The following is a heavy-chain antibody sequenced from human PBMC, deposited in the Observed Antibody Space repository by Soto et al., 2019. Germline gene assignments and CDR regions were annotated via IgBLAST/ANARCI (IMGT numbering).Heavy chain of an antibody. CDR3: ASTQYGGKSSVAFDI. CDR1: GGSISSGGYS. Sequence: QLQLQESGSGLVKPSQTLSLTCAVSGGSISSGGYSWSWIRQPPGKGLEWIGYIYHSGSTYYNPSLKSRVTISVDRSKKQFSLKLSSVTAADTAVYYCASTQYGGKSSVAFDIWCQGTMVTVSS. V-gene: IGHV4-30-2*01. J-gene: IGHJ3*02. D-gene: IGHD2-15*01. CDR2: IYHSGST.